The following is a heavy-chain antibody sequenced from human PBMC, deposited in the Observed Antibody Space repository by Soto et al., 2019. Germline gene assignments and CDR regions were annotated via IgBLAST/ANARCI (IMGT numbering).Heavy chain of an antibody. CDR1: GTSISSTYW. V-gene: IGHV4-4*02. CDR3: ATVPPRIVVVLAEFPT. J-gene: IGHJ4*02. Sequence: QVQLKQSGPGLVRPSGTLSLTCRVSGTSISSTYWWTWVRQSPGKGLEWIGEIYHNGITKYNPSLKSRVSLSVDKSNNQFSLKLTSVTAADTAVYYCATVPPRIVVVLAEFPTWGRGTLVTVSS. CDR2: IYHNGIT. D-gene: IGHD2-21*01.